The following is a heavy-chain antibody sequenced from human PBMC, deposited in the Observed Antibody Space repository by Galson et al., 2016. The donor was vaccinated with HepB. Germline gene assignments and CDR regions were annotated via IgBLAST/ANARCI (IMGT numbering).Heavy chain of an antibody. CDR1: GGSITTSSYY. Sequence: ETLSLTCTVSGGSITTSSYYWGWIRQPPGQGLEWIGSIYYSGNTYYNPSLKSRVPISVDTSNNQFSLKVSSLTAADTAMYYCSRGRGLGAFPFYFYYHGMDVWGQGTTVTVSS. J-gene: IGHJ6*02. V-gene: IGHV4-39*01. D-gene: IGHD3-16*01. CDR2: IYYSGNT. CDR3: SRGRGLGAFPFYFYYHGMDV.